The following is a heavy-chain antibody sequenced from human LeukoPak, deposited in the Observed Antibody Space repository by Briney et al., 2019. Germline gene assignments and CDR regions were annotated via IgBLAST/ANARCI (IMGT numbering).Heavy chain of an antibody. Sequence: GGSLRLSCAASAFTFSNYGMHWVRQAPGKGLEWVAVISYDGSDKYYADSVKGRFTISRDNAKNSLYLQMNSLRAEDTAVYYCARTGGSYPYYFEYWGQGTLVTVSS. J-gene: IGHJ4*02. CDR2: ISYDGSDK. CDR3: ARTGGSYPYYFEY. V-gene: IGHV3-30*03. CDR1: AFTFSNYG. D-gene: IGHD1-26*01.